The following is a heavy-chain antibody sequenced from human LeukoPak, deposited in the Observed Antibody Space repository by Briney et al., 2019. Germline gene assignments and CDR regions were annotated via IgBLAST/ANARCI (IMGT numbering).Heavy chain of an antibody. CDR1: GGSITNYY. D-gene: IGHD3-10*01. CDR3: AATMVRGVHTHFDY. J-gene: IGHJ4*02. CDR2: VYYSGST. V-gene: IGHV4-59*08. Sequence: SETLSLTCTVSGGSITNYYWSWIRQPPGKGLEWIGYVYYSGSTNYNPALQSRVPITVDTSKNQFSLKLSSVTAADTAVYYCAATMVRGVHTHFDYWGQGTLVTVST.